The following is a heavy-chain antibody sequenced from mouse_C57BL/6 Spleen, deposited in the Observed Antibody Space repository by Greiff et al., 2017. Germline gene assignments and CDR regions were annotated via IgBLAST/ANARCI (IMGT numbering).Heavy chain of an antibody. Sequence: VQLQQSGAELVRPGASVKLSCTASGFNIKDYYMHWVKQRPEQGLEWIGRIDPEDGDTEYAPKFQGKATMTADTSSNTAYLQLSSLTSEDTAVYYCTTGYGSSYSWFAYWGQGTLVTVSA. CDR3: TTGYGSSYSWFAY. J-gene: IGHJ3*01. CDR1: GFNIKDYY. V-gene: IGHV14-1*01. D-gene: IGHD1-1*01. CDR2: IDPEDGDT.